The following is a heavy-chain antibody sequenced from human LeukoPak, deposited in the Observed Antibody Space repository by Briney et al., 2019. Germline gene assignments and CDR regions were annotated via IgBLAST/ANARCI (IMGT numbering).Heavy chain of an antibody. V-gene: IGHV4-34*01. CDR2: INHSGST. CDR1: GGSFSGYY. Sequence: SETLSLTCAVYGGSFSGYYWSWIRQPPGKGLEWIGEINHSGSTNYNPSLKSRVTISVDTSKNQFSLKLSSVTAADTAVYYCARAYSSTPWGQGTLVTVSS. D-gene: IGHD6-13*01. J-gene: IGHJ5*02. CDR3: ARAYSSTP.